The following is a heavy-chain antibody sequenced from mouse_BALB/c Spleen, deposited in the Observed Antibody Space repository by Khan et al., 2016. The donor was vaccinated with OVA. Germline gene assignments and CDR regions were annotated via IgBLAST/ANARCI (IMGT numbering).Heavy chain of an antibody. Sequence: VQLQQSGPELMKPGASVKISCKASGYSFTTYYMHWVKQSHGKSLEWIGYIDPFNGGNDYNQKVKGKATLTVDKSSSTAYMHLSSMTSEDSAGYYCARGTFDYWGQGTLVTVSA. V-gene: IGHV1-34*01. D-gene: IGHD3-3*01. J-gene: IGHJ3*01. CDR3: ARGTFDY. CDR1: GYSFTTYY. CDR2: IDPFNGGN.